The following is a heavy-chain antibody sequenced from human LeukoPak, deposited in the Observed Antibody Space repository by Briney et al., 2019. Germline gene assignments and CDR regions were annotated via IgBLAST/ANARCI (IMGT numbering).Heavy chain of an antibody. Sequence: SETLSLTCTVSGGSISSGSYYWSWIRQPAGKGLEWIGRIYTSGSTNYNPSLKSRVTISVDTSKNQFSLKLSSVTAADTAVYYCARGLWVGIAAAATTHRFGAFDIWGQGTMVTVSS. D-gene: IGHD6-13*01. CDR3: ARGLWVGIAAAATTHRFGAFDI. V-gene: IGHV4-61*02. CDR1: GGSISSGSYY. J-gene: IGHJ3*02. CDR2: IYTSGST.